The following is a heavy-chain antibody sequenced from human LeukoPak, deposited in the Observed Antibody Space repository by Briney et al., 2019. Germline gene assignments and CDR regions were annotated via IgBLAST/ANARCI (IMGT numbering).Heavy chain of an antibody. CDR2: ISSDGSST. D-gene: IGHD3-22*01. J-gene: IGHJ4*02. V-gene: IGHV3-74*01. CDR1: GITFSSYW. Sequence: GGSLRLSCAASGITFSSYWMHWVRQAPGKGLVWVSRISSDGSSTSYADSVKGRFTISRDNAKNTLYLQMNSLRAEDTAVYYCARDKWNKWNNYDSSGLDHWGQGTLVTVSS. CDR3: ARDKWNKWNNYDSSGLDH.